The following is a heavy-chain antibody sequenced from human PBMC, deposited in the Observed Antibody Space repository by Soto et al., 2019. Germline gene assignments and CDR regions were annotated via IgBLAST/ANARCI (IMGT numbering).Heavy chain of an antibody. Sequence: EVQLVESGGGLVKPGGSLRLSCAASGFTFTNAWMSWVRQAPGKGLEWVGRIRSSTDGGTTDYAAPVKGRFTISRDDSKNTLYLQMTSLETEDTAVYYCTTDPSYMTTYTGGMDVWGQGTTVTVSS. CDR3: TTDPSYMTTYTGGMDV. D-gene: IGHD1-20*01. V-gene: IGHV3-15*01. CDR1: GFTFTNAW. J-gene: IGHJ6*02. CDR2: IRSSTDGGTT.